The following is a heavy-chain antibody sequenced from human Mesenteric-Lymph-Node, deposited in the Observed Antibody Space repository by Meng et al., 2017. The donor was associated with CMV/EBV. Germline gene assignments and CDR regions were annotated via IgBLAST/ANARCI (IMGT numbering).Heavy chain of an antibody. CDR3: ARGIEGCSSTSCYWGVDY. V-gene: IGHV4-34*01. D-gene: IGHD2-2*01. Sequence: SETLSLTCAVYGGSFSGYYWSWIRQPPGKGLEWIGEINHSGSTNYNPSLKSRVTISVDTSKNQFSLKLSSVTAADTAVYYCARGIEGCSSTSCYWGVDYWGQGTLVTVSS. CDR2: INHSGST. J-gene: IGHJ4*02. CDR1: GGSFSGYY.